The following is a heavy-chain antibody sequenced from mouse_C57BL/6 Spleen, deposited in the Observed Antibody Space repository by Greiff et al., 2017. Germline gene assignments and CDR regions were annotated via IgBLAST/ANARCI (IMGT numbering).Heavy chain of an antibody. CDR2: ISSGSSTI. Sequence: EVMLVESGGGLVKPGGSLKLSCAASGFTFSDYGMHWVRQAPEKGLEWVAYISSGSSTIYYADTVKGRFTISRDNAKNTLFLQMTSLRSEDTAMYYCARDGYGNFYFDYWGQGTTLTVSS. V-gene: IGHV5-17*01. CDR1: GFTFSDYG. D-gene: IGHD2-1*01. CDR3: ARDGYGNFYFDY. J-gene: IGHJ2*01.